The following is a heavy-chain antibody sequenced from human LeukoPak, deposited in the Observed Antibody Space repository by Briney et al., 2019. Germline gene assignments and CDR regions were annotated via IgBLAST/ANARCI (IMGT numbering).Heavy chain of an antibody. Sequence: ASVKVSCKASGYTFTGHYMHWVRQSPGQGLEWMGWINPNNGGTNYAQKFQGRVTMTRDTSISTAYMELSRLRSDDTAVYYCARDRVSSGYYYPGYWGQGTLVTVSS. CDR3: ARDRVSSGYYYPGY. CDR2: INPNNGGT. J-gene: IGHJ4*02. V-gene: IGHV1-2*02. CDR1: GYTFTGHY. D-gene: IGHD3-22*01.